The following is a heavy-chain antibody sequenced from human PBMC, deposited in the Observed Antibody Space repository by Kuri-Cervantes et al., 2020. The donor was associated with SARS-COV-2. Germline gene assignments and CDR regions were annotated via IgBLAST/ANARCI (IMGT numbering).Heavy chain of an antibody. Sequence: GESLKISCAASEFTFSSYAMHWVRQAPGKGLEWVAVISYDGSNKYYADSVKGRFTISRDNSKNTLYLQMNSLRAEDTAVYYCARDWYYDSSGGDAFDIWGQGIMVTVSS. CDR1: EFTFSSYA. CDR3: ARDWYYDSSGGDAFDI. V-gene: IGHV3-30*04. CDR2: ISYDGSNK. J-gene: IGHJ3*02. D-gene: IGHD3-22*01.